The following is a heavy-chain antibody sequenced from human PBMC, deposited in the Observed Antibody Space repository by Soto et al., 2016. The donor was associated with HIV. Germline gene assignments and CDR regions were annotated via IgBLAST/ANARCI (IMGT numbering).Heavy chain of an antibody. Sequence: QVQLQESGPGLVKPSETLSLTCTVSGYSISSGYFWGWIRQPPGKGLEWIASIYHGGTTYYNPSLKSRLTISLDTSKNQFSLKLSSVTAADTAVYYCARDYYNSGNYLNWFDPWGQGTLVTVSS. V-gene: IGHV4-38-2*02. CDR1: GYSISSGYF. J-gene: IGHJ5*02. D-gene: IGHD3-10*01. CDR2: IYHGGTT. CDR3: ARDYYNSGNYLNWFDP.